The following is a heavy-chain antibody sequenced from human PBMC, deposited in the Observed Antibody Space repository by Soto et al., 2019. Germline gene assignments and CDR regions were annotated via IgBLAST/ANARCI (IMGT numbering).Heavy chain of an antibody. D-gene: IGHD6-13*01. CDR3: ARVRGTAGKRYFDY. CDR2: TYYSGST. CDR1: GGSMIAYY. J-gene: IGHJ4*02. V-gene: IGHV4-59*01. Sequence: QVQLQESGPRLVKPSETLSLTCTVSGGSMIAYYWNWMRQPPGNGLQWIGYTYYSGSTTYNPSLKSRVTISVDSSKNQFSLKLDSVNPADTAVYYCARVRGTAGKRYFDYWGPGTLVTVSS.